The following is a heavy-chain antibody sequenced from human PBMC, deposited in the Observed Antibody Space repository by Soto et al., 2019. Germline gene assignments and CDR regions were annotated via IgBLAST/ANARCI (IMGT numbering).Heavy chain of an antibody. J-gene: IGHJ4*02. V-gene: IGHV3-30*18. CDR2: ITYDGINK. Sequence: GGSLRLSCAASEFTFSSDGMHWVRQAPGKGLEWVAVITYDGINKYYADSVKGRCTIARDNSKNPLYLQMNSLRDEDTAVYYCAKDAAGLHYDLLTGSTNYWGPGTLVTVSS. CDR3: AKDAAGLHYDLLTGSTNY. D-gene: IGHD3-9*01. CDR1: EFTFSSDG.